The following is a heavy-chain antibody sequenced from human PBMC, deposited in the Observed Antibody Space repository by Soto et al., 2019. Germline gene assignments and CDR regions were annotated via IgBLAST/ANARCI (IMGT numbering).Heavy chain of an antibody. V-gene: IGHV1-69*01. J-gene: IGHJ2*01. CDR3: ARPFQSWPGGWYFDL. Sequence: QVQLVQSGAEVKKPGSSVKVSCKASGGTFSSYSINWVRQAPGQGLEWMGGIIPIFGTANYAQKFQGRVTLNAEESTSTAHMELSSLRNEDTAVYYCARPFQSWPGGWYFDLWGRGTLVTVSS. D-gene: IGHD3-16*01. CDR2: IIPIFGTA. CDR1: GGTFSSYS.